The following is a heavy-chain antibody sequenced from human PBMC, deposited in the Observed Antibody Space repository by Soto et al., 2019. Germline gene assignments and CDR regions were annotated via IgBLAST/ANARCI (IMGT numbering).Heavy chain of an antibody. CDR1: GFTFSSYA. CDR3: ARDEYFDPSGPPYDY. CDR2: ISSDGSKK. J-gene: IGHJ4*02. D-gene: IGHD3-9*01. Sequence: GGSLRLSCAASGFTFSSYAMHWVRQAPGKGLEWVAVISSDGSKKYYADSVKGRFTVSRDNSENTLFLQMNSLRAEDTAVYYCARDEYFDPSGPPYDYWGQGSLVTVSS. V-gene: IGHV3-30-3*01.